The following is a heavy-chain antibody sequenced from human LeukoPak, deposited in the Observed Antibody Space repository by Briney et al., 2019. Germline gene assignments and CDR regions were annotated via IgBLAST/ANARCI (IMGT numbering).Heavy chain of an antibody. CDR1: GYRFSRYG. Sequence: ASVKVACKACGYRFSRYGINWVRQAPGQGPEWVGWVSVFNGLTKYAQKLQGRVTVTTEISTDTSYMELRSLRSDDTGVYYCARGHGYYYYMDVWGKGTTVIVSS. CDR2: VSVFNGLT. D-gene: IGHD2-2*03. J-gene: IGHJ6*03. V-gene: IGHV1-18*01. CDR3: ARGHGYYYYMDV.